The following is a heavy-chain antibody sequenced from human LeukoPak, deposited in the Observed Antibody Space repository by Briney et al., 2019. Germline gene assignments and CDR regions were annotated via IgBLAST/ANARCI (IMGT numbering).Heavy chain of an antibody. J-gene: IGHJ3*02. V-gene: IGHV4-31*03. CDR1: GGSISSGGYY. CDR3: ARVSTHGYDFWSGYPQNDAFDI. Sequence: PSETLSLTCTVSGGSISSGGYYWSWIRQHPGKGLEWIGYIYYSGSTYYNPSLKSRVTISVDTSKNQFSLKLSSVTAADTAVYYCARVSTHGYDFWSGYPQNDAFDIWGQGIMVTVSS. D-gene: IGHD3-3*01. CDR2: IYYSGST.